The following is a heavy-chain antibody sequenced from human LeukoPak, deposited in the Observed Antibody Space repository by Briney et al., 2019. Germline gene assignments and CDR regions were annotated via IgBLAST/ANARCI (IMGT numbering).Heavy chain of an antibody. CDR3: ARDGGGPFDY. CDR1: GFTFSSYS. J-gene: IGHJ4*02. V-gene: IGHV3-21*01. Sequence: PGGSLRLSCAASGFTFSSYSMNWVRQAPGQGLEWVSSISSSSSYIYYADSVRGRFTISRDNAKNSLYLQMNSLRAEDTAVYYCARDGGGPFDYWGQGTLVTVSS. CDR2: ISSSSSYI. D-gene: IGHD2-15*01.